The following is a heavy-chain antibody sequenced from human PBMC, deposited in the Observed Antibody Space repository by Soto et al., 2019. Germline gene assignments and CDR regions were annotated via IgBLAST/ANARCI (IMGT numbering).Heavy chain of an antibody. CDR3: ARESSSWTRVGDY. CDR2: IYSSGTT. J-gene: IGHJ4*02. D-gene: IGHD6-13*01. V-gene: IGHV3-66*01. CDR1: GFTVSTNY. Sequence: GGSLRLSCAASGFTVSTNYMSWVRQAPGKGLEWVSIIYSSGTTYYADSVKGRFTISRDNSKNTLYLQMNSLRAEDTAVYYCARESSSWTRVGDYWGQGTLVTVSS.